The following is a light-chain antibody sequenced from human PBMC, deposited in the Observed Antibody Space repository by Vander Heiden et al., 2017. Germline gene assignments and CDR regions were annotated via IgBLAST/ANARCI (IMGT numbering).Light chain of an antibody. CDR2: AAS. J-gene: IGKJ4*01. CDR3: QQSYSTHT. CDR1: QSISSY. Sequence: DSQMTQSPSSLSASVGDRVTITCRASQSISSYLNWYQQKPGKAPKLLIYAASSLQSGVPSRFSGSGSGTDFTLTISSLQPEDFATYYCQQSYSTHTFGGGTKVEIK. V-gene: IGKV1-39*01.